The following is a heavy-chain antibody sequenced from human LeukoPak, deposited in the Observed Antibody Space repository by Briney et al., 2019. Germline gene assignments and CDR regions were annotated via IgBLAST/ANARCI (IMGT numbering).Heavy chain of an antibody. CDR2: IYYGGST. CDR3: ARGVSYYDSSGYYNEYFQH. V-gene: IGHV4-59*08. CDR1: GFSISSYY. D-gene: IGHD3-22*01. J-gene: IGHJ1*01. Sequence: SETLSLTCTVSGFSISSYYWSWIRQPPGKGLEWIGNIYYGGSTNYNPSLKSRVTIAEDTSKNQCSLKQSSVTAADTAVYYCARGVSYYDSSGYYNEYFQHWGQGTLVTVSS.